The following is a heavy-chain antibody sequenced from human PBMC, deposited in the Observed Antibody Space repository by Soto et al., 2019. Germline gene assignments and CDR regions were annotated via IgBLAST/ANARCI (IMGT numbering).Heavy chain of an antibody. Sequence: QVHLVQSGAEVKKPGASVKLSCKASGYSFVNYYINWVRQAPGQGLEWMGIIYPRGGNISYAQKVQGTVRLTSETAVSTVYMELTSLRSDDTAVYFCARDWIAVSGSISFSQAFPLLAGMDLWGQGTTVTVSS. V-gene: IGHV1-46*01. CDR3: ARDWIAVSGSISFSQAFPLLAGMDL. J-gene: IGHJ6*02. CDR1: GYSFVNYY. CDR2: IYPRGGNI. D-gene: IGHD6-19*01.